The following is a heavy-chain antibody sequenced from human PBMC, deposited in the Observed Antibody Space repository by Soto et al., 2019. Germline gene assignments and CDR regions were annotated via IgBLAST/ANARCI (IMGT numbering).Heavy chain of an antibody. CDR3: ARDPKDPETYYYGLDV. CDR2: IIPMFGAS. V-gene: IGHV1-69*12. CDR1: GDTFSSYA. J-gene: IGHJ6*02. Sequence: QVQLVQSGAEVKKPGSSVKVSCKASGDTFSSYAISWVRQAPGQGLEWMGGIIPMFGASTYAQKFQARVTFPADESTATAYMELSSLRSDDTAVYYWARDPKDPETYYYGLDVWGQGTTVTVSS.